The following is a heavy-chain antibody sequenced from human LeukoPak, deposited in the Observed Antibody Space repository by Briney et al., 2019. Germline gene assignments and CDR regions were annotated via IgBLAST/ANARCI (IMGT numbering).Heavy chain of an antibody. J-gene: IGHJ4*02. Sequence: SETLSLTCTVSGGSISSYYWSWIRQPPGKGLEWIGYIHYSGSTNYNPSLKSRVTISVDTSKNQFSLKLSSVTAADTAVYYCAKNPPSTMTPPTGDSWGQGTLVTVSS. V-gene: IGHV4-59*08. CDR1: GGSISSYY. D-gene: IGHD2-2*01. CDR3: AKNPPSTMTPPTGDS. CDR2: IHYSGST.